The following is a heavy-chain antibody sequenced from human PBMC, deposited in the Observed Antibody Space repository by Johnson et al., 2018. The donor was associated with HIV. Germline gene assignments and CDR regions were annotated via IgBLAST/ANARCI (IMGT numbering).Heavy chain of an antibody. CDR1: GFTFSNAW. Sequence: MLLVESGGGLVKPGGSLRLSCAASGFTFSNAWMSWVRQAPGKGLEWVGRIKSKTDGGTTDYAAPVKGRFTISRDDSKNTLYLQMNSLKTEDTAVYYCTTEDVAACTAPDAFDIWGQGTMVTVSS. D-gene: IGHD6-13*01. CDR2: IKSKTDGGTT. J-gene: IGHJ3*02. CDR3: TTEDVAACTAPDAFDI. V-gene: IGHV3-15*01.